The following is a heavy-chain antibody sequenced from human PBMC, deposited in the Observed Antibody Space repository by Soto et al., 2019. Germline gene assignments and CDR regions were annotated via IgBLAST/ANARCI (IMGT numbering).Heavy chain of an antibody. J-gene: IGHJ3*02. D-gene: IGHD2-15*01. CDR3: ARGYCSGGSCYVYAFDI. Sequence: GGSLRLSCAASGFTVSGNYMSWVRQAPGKGLEWVSVIYSGGSTYYADSVKGRFTISRDNSKNTLYLQMSSLRAEDTAVYYCARGYCSGGSCYVYAFDIWGQGTMVTVSS. V-gene: IGHV3-53*01. CDR1: GFTVSGNY. CDR2: IYSGGST.